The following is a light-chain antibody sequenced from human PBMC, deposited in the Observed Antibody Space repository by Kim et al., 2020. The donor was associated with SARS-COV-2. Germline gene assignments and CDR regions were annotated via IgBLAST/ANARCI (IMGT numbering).Light chain of an antibody. CDR3: QQNYSTPLT. V-gene: IGKV4-1*01. CDR2: WAS. J-gene: IGKJ4*01. Sequence: DILMTQSPDSLAASMGERATINCKSSQSVFDSSNNKNYLAWYQQKPGQPPKLLLYWASTRESGVPDRFSGSGFGTDFTLTISSLQAEDVAVYYCQQNYSTPLTFGGGTKVDIK. CDR1: QSVFDSSNNKNY.